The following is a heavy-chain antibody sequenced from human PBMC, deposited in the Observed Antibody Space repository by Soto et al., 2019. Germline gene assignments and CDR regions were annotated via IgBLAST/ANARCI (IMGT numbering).Heavy chain of an antibody. CDR3: ARPGDAYGLDV. V-gene: IGHV4-39*01. CDR1: GASITRSSYY. CDR2: IHSPSGST. Sequence: QLQLHESGPGLVKPSETLSLTCSVSGASITRSSYYWAWIRQPPGKGLEWIASIHSPSGSTSYDPSPKGRVLISVDTSTNHFSLNLSSVTAADTAVYYCARPGDAYGLDVWGQGTTVTVSS. J-gene: IGHJ6*02. D-gene: IGHD2-21*02.